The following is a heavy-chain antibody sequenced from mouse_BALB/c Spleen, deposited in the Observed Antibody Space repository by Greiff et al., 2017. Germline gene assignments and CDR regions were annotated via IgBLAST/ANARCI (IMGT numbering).Heavy chain of an antibody. J-gene: IGHJ3*01. D-gene: IGHD4-1*01. CDR2: IWTGGGT. CDR3: VSWDVWFAY. V-gene: IGHV2-9-2*01. Sequence: VHLVESGPGLVAPSQSLSITCTVSGFSLTSYDISWIRQPPGKGLEWLGVIWTGGGTNYNSAFMSRLSISKDNSKSQVFLKMNSLQTDDTAIYYCVSWDVWFAYWGQGTLVTVSA. CDR1: GFSLTSYD.